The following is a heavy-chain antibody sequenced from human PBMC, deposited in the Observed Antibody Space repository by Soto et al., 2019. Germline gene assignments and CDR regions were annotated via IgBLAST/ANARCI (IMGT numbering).Heavy chain of an antibody. V-gene: IGHV1-18*01. J-gene: IGHJ4*02. CDR2: ISAYNGNT. CDR3: ARDSSIMITFGGVIAQVSIDY. D-gene: IGHD3-16*02. Sequence: QVQLVQSGAEVKKPGASVKVSCKASGYTFTSYGISWVRQAPGQGLEWMGWISAYNGNTNYAQKLQGRVTMTTDTSTSTAYMELRSLRSDDTAVYYCARDSSIMITFGGVIAQVSIDYWGQGTLVTVSS. CDR1: GYTFTSYG.